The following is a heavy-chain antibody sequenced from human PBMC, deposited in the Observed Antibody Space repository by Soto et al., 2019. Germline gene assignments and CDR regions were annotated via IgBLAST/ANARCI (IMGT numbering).Heavy chain of an antibody. D-gene: IGHD6-13*01. CDR3: AREMRASSSSWYMGRWFDP. CDR2: ISSNGGST. CDR1: GFTFSSYA. Sequence: PGGSLRLSCVASGFTFSSYAMHWVRQAPGKGLEYVSAISSNGGSTYYANSVKGRFTISRDSSKNTLYLQMGSLRAEDMAVYYCAREMRASSSSWYMGRWFDPWGQGTLVTVSS. V-gene: IGHV3-64*01. J-gene: IGHJ5*02.